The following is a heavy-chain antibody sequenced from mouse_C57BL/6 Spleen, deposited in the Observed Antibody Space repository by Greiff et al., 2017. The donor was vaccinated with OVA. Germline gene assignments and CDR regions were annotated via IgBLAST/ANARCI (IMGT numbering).Heavy chain of an antibody. CDR3: ARGGKRYDYDGPAWFAY. J-gene: IGHJ3*01. Sequence: EVKLVESGPGLVKPSQSLSLTCSVTGYSITSGYYWNWIRQFPGNKLEWMGYISYDGSNNYNPSLKNRISITRDTSKNQFFLKLNSVTTEDTATYYCARGGKRYDYDGPAWFAYWGQGTLVTVSA. D-gene: IGHD2-4*01. CDR2: ISYDGSN. V-gene: IGHV3-6*01. CDR1: GYSITSGYY.